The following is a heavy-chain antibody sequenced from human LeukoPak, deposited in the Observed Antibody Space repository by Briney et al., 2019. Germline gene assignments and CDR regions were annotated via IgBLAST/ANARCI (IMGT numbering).Heavy chain of an antibody. CDR3: ARDLDRDAFDI. V-gene: IGHV3-53*01. CDR1: GFTVSSNY. J-gene: IGHJ3*02. D-gene: IGHD1-1*01. Sequence: GGSLRLSCAASGFTVSSNYMSWVRQAPGKGLEWVSVFYSGGSRYYADSVKGRLTISRDNSKNTLYFQMNSLRAEDTAVYYCARDLDRDAFDIWGQGTMVTVSS. CDR2: FYSGGSR.